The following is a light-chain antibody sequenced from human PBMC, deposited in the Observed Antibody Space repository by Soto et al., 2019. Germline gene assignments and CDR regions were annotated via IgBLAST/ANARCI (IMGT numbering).Light chain of an antibody. CDR2: AAS. CDR1: QGISSY. V-gene: IGKV1-9*01. J-gene: IGKJ4*01. CDR3: QQLNSYPLT. Sequence: DIQMTQSPSTLSASVGDRVTITCRASQGISSYLALYQQKPGKAPKLLIYAASTLQSGVPSRFSGSGSGTDFTLTISSLQPEDFATYYCQQLNSYPLTFGGGTKVDI.